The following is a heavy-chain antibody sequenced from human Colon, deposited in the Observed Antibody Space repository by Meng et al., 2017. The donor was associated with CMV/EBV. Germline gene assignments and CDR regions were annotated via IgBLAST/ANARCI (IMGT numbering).Heavy chain of an antibody. D-gene: IGHD2-2*01. CDR1: GYTFTSYG. CDR3: ARVGDIVVEPAAPFDF. CDR2: ISVFNGNT. V-gene: IGHV1-18*01. Sequence: ASVKVSCKASGYTFTSYGNSWVRQAPGQGLEWMGWISVFNGNTKYAQKFQGRVSMTTDMSTKSAFMELRSLRSDDTAVYYCARVGDIVVEPAAPFDFWGQGTLVTVSS. J-gene: IGHJ4*02.